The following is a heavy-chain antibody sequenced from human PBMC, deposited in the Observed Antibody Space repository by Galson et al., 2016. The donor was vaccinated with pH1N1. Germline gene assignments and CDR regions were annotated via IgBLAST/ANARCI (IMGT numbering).Heavy chain of an antibody. CDR3: ARDVRISLWLPDF. D-gene: IGHD5-18*01. Sequence: SVKVSCKASGYTFTNYGITWVRQAPGQGLKWMAWMSAYDGNTNYAQKFQGRVTMATDTSTNTAYMELRNLTSDDTAVYYCARDVRISLWLPDFWGQGTLVTVSS. V-gene: IGHV1-18*01. J-gene: IGHJ4*02. CDR1: GYTFTNYG. CDR2: MSAYDGNT.